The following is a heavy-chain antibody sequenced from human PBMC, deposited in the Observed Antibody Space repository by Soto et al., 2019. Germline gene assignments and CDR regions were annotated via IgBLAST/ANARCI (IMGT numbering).Heavy chain of an antibody. D-gene: IGHD3-10*01. CDR1: GFTFSSYG. V-gene: IGHV3-33*01. CDR3: ARSGLWFGENNWFDP. CDR2: IWYDVSNK. Sequence: QVQLVESGGGVVQPGRSLRLSCAASGFTFSSYGMHWVRQAPGKGLEWVAVIWYDVSNKYYADSVKGRFTISRDNSKNTLYLQMNSLRAEDTAVYYCARSGLWFGENNWFDPWGQGTPVTVST. J-gene: IGHJ5*02.